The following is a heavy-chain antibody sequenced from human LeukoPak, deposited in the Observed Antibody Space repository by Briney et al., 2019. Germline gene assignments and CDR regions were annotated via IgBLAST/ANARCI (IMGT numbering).Heavy chain of an antibody. Sequence: LETLSLTCTVSGYSISCGYYWGWIRQPPGKGMEWIESIYHSGSTYYNPSLKSRVTISVDTSKNQFSLKLSSVTAADTAVYYCAREEDAIFGVAIQYNWFDPCGQGTLVTVSS. CDR3: AREEDAIFGVAIQYNWFDP. J-gene: IGHJ5*02. D-gene: IGHD3-3*01. CDR1: GYSISCGYY. V-gene: IGHV4-38-2*02. CDR2: IYHSGST.